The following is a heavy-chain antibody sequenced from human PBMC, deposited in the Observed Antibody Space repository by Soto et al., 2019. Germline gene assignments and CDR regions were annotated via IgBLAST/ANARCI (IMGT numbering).Heavy chain of an antibody. D-gene: IGHD5-12*01. Sequence: QITLKESGPTLVKPTQTLTLTCSFSGFSLSTRGVGVGWIRQPPGKALEWLALIFWDDDKWYSPSLRSRLTITEETSKSQVALTMPNMDPVDTATYYCAHRSRGYAYYFDQWGQGTLVTVSS. V-gene: IGHV2-5*02. J-gene: IGHJ4*02. CDR2: IFWDDDK. CDR3: AHRSRGYAYYFDQ. CDR1: GFSLSTRGVG.